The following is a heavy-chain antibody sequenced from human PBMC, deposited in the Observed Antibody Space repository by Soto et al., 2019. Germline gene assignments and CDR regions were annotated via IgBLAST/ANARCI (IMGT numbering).Heavy chain of an antibody. CDR1: GYTFTSYD. D-gene: IGHD6-13*01. CDR3: ARPKTVPGIAAAGGNWFDP. CDR2: MNPNSGNT. Sequence: ASVKVSCKASGYTFTSYDINWVRQATGQGLEWMGWMNPNSGNTGYAQKFQGRVTMTRNTSISTAYMELSSLRSEDTAVYYCARPKTVPGIAAAGGNWFDPWVQGTLVTVSS. J-gene: IGHJ5*02. V-gene: IGHV1-8*01.